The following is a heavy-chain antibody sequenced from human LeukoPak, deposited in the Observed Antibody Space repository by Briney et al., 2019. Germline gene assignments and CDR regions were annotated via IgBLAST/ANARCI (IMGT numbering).Heavy chain of an antibody. V-gene: IGHV3-7*05. CDR2: IKQDGSVE. J-gene: IGHJ4*02. Sequence: GSLRLSFAASGFTFSSYWMSWVRQAPGKGLEWVANIKQDGSVEYYVVSVKGRFTISRDNAKESLYLQMNSLRAEDTAVYYCARIGYSSSSFDFWGQGTLVTVSS. CDR1: GFTFSSYW. D-gene: IGHD6-6*01. CDR3: ARIGYSSSSFDF.